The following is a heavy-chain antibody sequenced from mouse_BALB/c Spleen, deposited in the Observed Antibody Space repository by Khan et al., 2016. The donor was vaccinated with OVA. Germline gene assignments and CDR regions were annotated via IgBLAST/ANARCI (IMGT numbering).Heavy chain of an antibody. J-gene: IGHJ4*01. CDR3: AKGVWSYYYAVDY. CDR2: IWGGGTT. CDR1: GFSLTDYD. Sequence: VQLQESGPGLVAPSQSLSITCSVSGFSLTDYDVSWILQPPGKGLEWLGVIWGGGTTYYNSDLESRLSISKDNSKSRFFLKMNSLQTDDTAMYYCAKGVWSYYYAVDYWGQGTSVTVSS. D-gene: IGHD2-10*02. V-gene: IGHV2-6-5*01.